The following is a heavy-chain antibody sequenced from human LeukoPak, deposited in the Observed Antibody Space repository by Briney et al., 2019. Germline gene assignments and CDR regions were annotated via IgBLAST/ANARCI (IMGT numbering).Heavy chain of an antibody. CDR1: GGSISSYY. D-gene: IGHD3-3*01. CDR2: IYYSGST. V-gene: IGHV4-59*12. J-gene: IGHJ4*02. CDR3: ARASYDFWSGTIDY. Sequence: SETLSLTCTVSGGSISSYYWSWIRQPPGKGLEWIGYIYYSGSTNYNPSLKSRVTMSVDTSKNQFSLKLSSVTAADTAVYYCARASYDFWSGTIDYWGQGTLVTVSS.